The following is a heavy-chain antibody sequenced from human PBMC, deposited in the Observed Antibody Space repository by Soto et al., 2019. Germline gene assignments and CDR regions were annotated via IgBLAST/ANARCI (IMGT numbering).Heavy chain of an antibody. D-gene: IGHD3-16*01. CDR1: GYTFTRYG. V-gene: IGHV1-18*01. J-gene: IGHJ6*02. CDR3: ARVDVYVTPSPQDV. Sequence: QVQLVQSGAEVKNPGASVKVSCKASGYTFTRYGIGWARQAPGQGLEWMGWINTYNGNTNYAQNVQGRATLPTDKPTSTAYMELRSLRSNDTAIYYCARVDVYVTPSPQDVWGQGTTVIVSS. CDR2: INTYNGNT.